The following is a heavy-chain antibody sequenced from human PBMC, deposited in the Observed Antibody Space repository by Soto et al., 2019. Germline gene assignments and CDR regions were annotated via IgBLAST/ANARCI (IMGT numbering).Heavy chain of an antibody. CDR1: GGSFSGYY. Sequence: SETLSLTCAVYGGSFSGYYWSRIRQPPGKGLEWIGEINHSGSTNYNPSLKSRVTISVDTSKNQFSLKLSSVTAADTAVYYCARGRYCSGGSCYSGRYYYYMDVWGKGTTVTVSS. J-gene: IGHJ6*03. CDR2: INHSGST. D-gene: IGHD2-15*01. V-gene: IGHV4-34*01. CDR3: ARGRYCSGGSCYSGRYYYYMDV.